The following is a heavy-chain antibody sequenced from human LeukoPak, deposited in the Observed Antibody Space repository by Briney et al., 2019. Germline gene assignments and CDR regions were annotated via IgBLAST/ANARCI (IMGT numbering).Heavy chain of an antibody. CDR1: GGSFSGYY. CDR3: ASQYCSSTSCYSDDAFDI. V-gene: IGHV4-34*01. D-gene: IGHD2-2*02. CDR2: INHSGST. J-gene: IGHJ3*02. Sequence: PSETLSLTCGVYGGSFSGYYWSWIRQPPGKGLEWIGEINHSGSTNYNPSLKSRVTISVDTSKNQFSLKLSSVTAADTAVYYCASQYCSSTSCYSDDAFDIWGQGTMVTVSS.